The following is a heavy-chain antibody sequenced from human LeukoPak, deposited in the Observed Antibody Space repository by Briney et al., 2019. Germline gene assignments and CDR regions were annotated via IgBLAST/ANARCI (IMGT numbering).Heavy chain of an antibody. V-gene: IGHV3-74*01. Sequence: SGGSLRLSCVGSGLTFRNYWMYWVRQGPGKGLVWISRINRDGSSTNYADSVKGRFTISRDNSKNTLYLQMGSLRAEDMAVYYCARDPYGDYVGLLDYWGQGTLVTVSS. CDR1: GLTFRNYW. D-gene: IGHD4-17*01. J-gene: IGHJ4*02. CDR2: INRDGSST. CDR3: ARDPYGDYVGLLDY.